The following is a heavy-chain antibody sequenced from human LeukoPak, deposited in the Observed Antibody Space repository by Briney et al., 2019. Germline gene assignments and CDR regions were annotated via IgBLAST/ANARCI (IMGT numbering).Heavy chain of an antibody. J-gene: IGHJ4*02. Sequence: GGSLRLSCAASGFTFSNYAIHWVRQAPGKGLEWVAFISYDGSNKYYADSAKGRFTISRDNSKNTLYLQMNSLTTEDTAVYYCARRSRDGWYCDYWGQGTLVTVSS. D-gene: IGHD5-24*01. V-gene: IGHV3-30*04. CDR1: GFTFSNYA. CDR2: ISYDGSNK. CDR3: ARRSRDGWYCDY.